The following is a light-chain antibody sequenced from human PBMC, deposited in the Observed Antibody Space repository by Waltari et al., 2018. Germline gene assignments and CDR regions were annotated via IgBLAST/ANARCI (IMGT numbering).Light chain of an antibody. CDR1: SGHSSNV. CDR3: QTGGHGTWV. J-gene: IGLJ3*02. Sequence: QLVLTQSPSASASLGASVKLTCTLSSGHSSNVIAWLQQRPEKGPRYLMKVNSDGSHNKGDEIHDRFSGSSSGAGRYLSISSLQSEDEGDDYCQTGGHGTWVFGGGTKLTVL. V-gene: IGLV4-69*01. CDR2: VNSDGSH.